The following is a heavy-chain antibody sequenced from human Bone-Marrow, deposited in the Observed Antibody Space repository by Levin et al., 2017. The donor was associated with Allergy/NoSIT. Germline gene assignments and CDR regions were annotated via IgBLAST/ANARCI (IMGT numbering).Heavy chain of an antibody. D-gene: IGHD3-3*01. V-gene: IGHV3-23*01. CDR1: GFSFPTYA. CDR3: AKKKRAIFGDY. CDR2: VSAGGDRT. Sequence: ASVKVSCETSGFSFPTYAVSWVRLAPGKGLEWVSTVSAGGDRTYYADSVKGRFTIPKDYSKNTVSLQMNSLRAEDTALYYCAKKKRAIFGDYWGQGTLVTVSS. J-gene: IGHJ4*02.